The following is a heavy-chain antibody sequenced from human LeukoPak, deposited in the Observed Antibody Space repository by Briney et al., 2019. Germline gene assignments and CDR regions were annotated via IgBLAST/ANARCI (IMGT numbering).Heavy chain of an antibody. J-gene: IGHJ3*02. V-gene: IGHV4-61*01. D-gene: IGHD3-10*02. CDR3: ARGAEGAPMLEGAFDI. Sequence: PSETLSLTCIVSGYSISSGYYWGWIRQSPGKGLEWIGYIYYSGSTNYNPSLKSRVTISVDTSKNQFSLKLSSVTAADTAVYYCARGAEGAPMLEGAFDIWGQGTMVTVSS. CDR1: GYSISSGYY. CDR2: IYYSGST.